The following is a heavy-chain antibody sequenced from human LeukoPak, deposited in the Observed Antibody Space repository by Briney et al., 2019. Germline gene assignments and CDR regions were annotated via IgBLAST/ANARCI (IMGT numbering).Heavy chain of an antibody. Sequence: PSETLSLTCTVSGGSISSYYWSWIRQPPGKGLEWIGYIYYSGSTNYNPSLKSRVTISVDTSKNQFSLKLSSVTAADTAVYYCARDLYSGSYDAFDIWGQGTMVTVSS. CDR3: ARDLYSGSYDAFDI. D-gene: IGHD1-26*01. CDR1: GGSISSYY. V-gene: IGHV4-59*12. J-gene: IGHJ3*02. CDR2: IYYSGST.